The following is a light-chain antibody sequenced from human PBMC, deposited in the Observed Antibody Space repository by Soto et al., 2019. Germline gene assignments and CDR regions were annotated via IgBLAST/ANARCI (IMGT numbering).Light chain of an antibody. V-gene: IGKV1-39*01. CDR1: QSISSY. J-gene: IGKJ1*01. CDR3: QQSYSTPWA. CDR2: AAS. Sequence: DIQMTQSPSSLSASVGDRVTITCRASQSISSYLYWYQQKPGKAPKLLIYAASSLQSGVPSRFSGSGSGTAFTLNISSLQPEDFATYYCQQSYSTPWAFGQGTKVEIK.